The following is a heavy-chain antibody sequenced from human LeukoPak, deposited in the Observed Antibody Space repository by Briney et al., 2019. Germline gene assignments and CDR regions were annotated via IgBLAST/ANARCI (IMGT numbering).Heavy chain of an antibody. Sequence: GGSLRLSCAASGFTFSSYGMHWVRQAPGKGLEWVAFIRYDGSNKYYADSVRGRFTISRDNSKNTLYLQMNSLRAEDTSVYYCAKMGRRVSGSYRSYYYMDVWGKGTTVTISS. CDR1: GFTFSSYG. V-gene: IGHV3-30*02. CDR2: IRYDGSNK. D-gene: IGHD3-16*02. CDR3: AKMGRRVSGSYRSYYYMDV. J-gene: IGHJ6*03.